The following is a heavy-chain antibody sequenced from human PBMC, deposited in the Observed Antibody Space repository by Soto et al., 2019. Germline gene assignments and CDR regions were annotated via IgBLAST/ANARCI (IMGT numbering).Heavy chain of an antibody. D-gene: IGHD2-8*02. Sequence: SETLSLTCTVSGGSISSYYWSWIRQPPGKGLEWIGYIYYSGSTNYNPSLKSRVTISVDTSNNQFSLKLSSVTAADTAVYYCARDKITGLFDYWGQGTLVTVSS. CDR2: IYYSGST. J-gene: IGHJ4*02. CDR1: GGSISSYY. V-gene: IGHV4-59*12. CDR3: ARDKITGLFDY.